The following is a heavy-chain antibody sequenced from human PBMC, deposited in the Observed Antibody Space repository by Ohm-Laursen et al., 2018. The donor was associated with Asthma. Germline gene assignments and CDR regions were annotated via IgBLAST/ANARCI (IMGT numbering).Heavy chain of an antibody. CDR2: ISYDGSNK. D-gene: IGHD3-9*01. V-gene: IGHV3-30*04. CDR1: GFTFSSYA. J-gene: IGHJ6*02. Sequence: SLRLSCAASGFTFSSYAMHWVRQAPGKGLEWVAVISYDGSNKYYADSVKGRFTISRDNSKNTLYLQMNSLRAEDTAVYYCARDRVLRYFDWLAYYYYYGMDVWGQGTTVTVSS. CDR3: ARDRVLRYFDWLAYYYYYGMDV.